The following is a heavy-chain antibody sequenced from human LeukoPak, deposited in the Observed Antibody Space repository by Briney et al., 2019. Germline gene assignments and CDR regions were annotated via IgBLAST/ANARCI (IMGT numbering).Heavy chain of an antibody. CDR1: GGSFSGYY. D-gene: IGHD2-2*01. J-gene: IGHJ3*02. CDR2: INHSGST. CDR3: ARRVVSAALFDI. Sequence: TSETLSLTCAVYGGSFSGYYWSWIRQPPGKGLEWIGEINHSGSTNYNPSLKSRVTILVDTSKNQFSLKLSSVTAADTAVYYCARRVVSAALFDIWGQGTMVTVSS. V-gene: IGHV4-34*01.